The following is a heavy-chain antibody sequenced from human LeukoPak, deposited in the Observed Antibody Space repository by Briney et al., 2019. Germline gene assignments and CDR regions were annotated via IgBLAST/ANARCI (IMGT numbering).Heavy chain of an antibody. J-gene: IGHJ6*03. CDR3: ARDGGSGSYYYYMDV. Sequence: SETLSLTCTVSGGSISSYYWSWIRQPAGKGLEWIGRIYTSGSTNYNPSLKSRVTMSVDTSKNQFSLKLSSVTAADTAVYYCARDGGSGSYYYYMDVWGKGTTVTISS. CDR1: GGSISSYY. CDR2: IYTSGST. V-gene: IGHV4-4*07. D-gene: IGHD3-10*01.